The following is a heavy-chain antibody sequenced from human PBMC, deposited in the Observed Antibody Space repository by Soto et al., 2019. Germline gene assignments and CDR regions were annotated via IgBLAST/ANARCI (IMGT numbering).Heavy chain of an antibody. V-gene: IGHV5-10-1*01. J-gene: IGHJ4*02. CDR3: ARQIYDSDTGPNFQYYFDS. CDR1: GYNFSCYW. D-gene: IGHD3-22*01. CDR2: IDPSDSQT. Sequence: GESLTSSCTCSGYNFSCYWITWVRQKPGKGLEWMGRIDPSDSQTYYSPSFRGHVTISVTKSITTVFLQWSSLRASDTAMYYCARQIYDSDTGPNFQYYFDSWGQGTPVTVSS.